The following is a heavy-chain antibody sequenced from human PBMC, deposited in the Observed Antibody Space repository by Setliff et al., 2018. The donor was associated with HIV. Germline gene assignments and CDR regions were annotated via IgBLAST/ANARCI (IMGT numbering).Heavy chain of an antibody. CDR3: AREALHAGGWRGAFDI. J-gene: IGHJ3*02. Sequence: ASVKVSCKASGDSLSSQYFHWVRQAPGQGPEWMGIIDPSGESINYTQRFQGRVTMTRDTSTNTVYMELSSLRSEDTAVYYCAREALHAGGWRGAFDIWGQGTMVTVSS. CDR2: IDPSGESI. CDR1: GDSLSSQY. V-gene: IGHV1-46*01. D-gene: IGHD6-19*01.